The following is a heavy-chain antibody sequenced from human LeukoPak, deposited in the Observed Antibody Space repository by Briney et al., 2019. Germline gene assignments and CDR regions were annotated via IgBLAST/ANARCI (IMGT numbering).Heavy chain of an antibody. CDR1: GGSISSYY. D-gene: IGHD6-19*01. CDR2: IYYSGST. CDR3: ARARPPGVIAVAVKGPYYLDY. V-gene: IGHV4-59*01. J-gene: IGHJ4*02. Sequence: SETLSLTCTVSGGSISSYYWSWIRQPPGKGLEWIGYIYYSGSTNYNPSLKSRVTISVDTSKNQFSLKLSSVTAADTAVYYCARARPPGVIAVAVKGPYYLDYWGQGTLVTVSS.